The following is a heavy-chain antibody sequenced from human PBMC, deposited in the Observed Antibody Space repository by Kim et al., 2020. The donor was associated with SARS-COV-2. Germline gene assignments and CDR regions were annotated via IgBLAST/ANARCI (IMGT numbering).Heavy chain of an antibody. D-gene: IGHD6-13*01. Sequence: YAQKFQGRVTMTRDTSTSTVYMELSSLRSEDTAVYYCARVTSEQPPHFDYWGQGTLVTVSS. J-gene: IGHJ4*02. V-gene: IGHV1-46*01. CDR3: ARVTSEQPPHFDY.